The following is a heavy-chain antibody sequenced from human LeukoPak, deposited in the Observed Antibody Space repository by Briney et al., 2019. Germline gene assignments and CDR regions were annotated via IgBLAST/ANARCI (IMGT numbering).Heavy chain of an antibody. J-gene: IGHJ4*02. Sequence: ASVKVSCKASGYTFTGYYMHWVRQAPGQGLEWMGWINPNSGGTNYAQKFQGRVTMTRDTSISTAYMELSSLRSEDTAVYYCAREYCTNGVCLDYWGQGTLVTVSS. CDR1: GYTFTGYY. V-gene: IGHV1-2*02. CDR2: INPNSGGT. CDR3: AREYCTNGVCLDY. D-gene: IGHD2-8*01.